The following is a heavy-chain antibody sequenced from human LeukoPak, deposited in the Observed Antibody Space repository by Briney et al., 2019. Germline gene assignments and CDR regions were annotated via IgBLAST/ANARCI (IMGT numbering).Heavy chain of an antibody. CDR3: ARSLRGREAYGMDV. J-gene: IGHJ6*02. D-gene: IGHD4-17*01. CDR2: INAGNGNT. V-gene: IGHV1-3*01. CDR1: GYTFTSYA. Sequence: ASVKVSCKASGYTFTSYAMHWVRQAPGQRLEWMRWINAGNGNTKYSQKFQGRVTITRDTSASTAYMELSSLRSEDTAVYYCARSLRGREAYGMDVWGQGTTVTVSS.